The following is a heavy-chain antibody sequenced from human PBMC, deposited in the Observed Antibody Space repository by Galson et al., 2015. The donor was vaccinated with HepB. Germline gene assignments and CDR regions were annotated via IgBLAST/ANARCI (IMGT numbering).Heavy chain of an antibody. J-gene: IGHJ4*02. CDR1: GYTFTSYG. CDR3: ARDRPEYDYVWGSYRPLDY. D-gene: IGHD3-16*02. Sequence: SVKVSCKASGYTFTSYGISWVRQAPGQGLEWMGWISAYNGNTNYAQKLQGRVTMTTDTSTSTAYMELRSLRSDDTAVYYCARDRPEYDYVWGSYRPLDYWGQGTLVTVSS. CDR2: ISAYNGNT. V-gene: IGHV1-18*04.